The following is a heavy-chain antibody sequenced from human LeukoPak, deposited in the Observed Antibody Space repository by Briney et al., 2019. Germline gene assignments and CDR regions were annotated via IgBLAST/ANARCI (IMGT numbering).Heavy chain of an antibody. Sequence: SETLSLTCTVSGGSISSYHWSWIRQPPGKGLEWIGYIYYSGSTNYNPSLKSRVTISVDTSKNQFSLKLSSVTAADTAVYYCAREGYSGSYYGAFDIWGQGTMVTVSS. D-gene: IGHD1-26*01. CDR1: GGSISSYH. J-gene: IGHJ3*02. CDR2: IYYSGST. V-gene: IGHV4-59*01. CDR3: AREGYSGSYYGAFDI.